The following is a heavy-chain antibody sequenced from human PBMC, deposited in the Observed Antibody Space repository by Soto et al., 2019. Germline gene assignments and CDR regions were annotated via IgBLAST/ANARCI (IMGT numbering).Heavy chain of an antibody. V-gene: IGHV4-30-4*01. D-gene: IGHD3-10*01. CDR2: IYYSGST. CDR3: ARDYYGSGSYYNVTAPFDDY. Sequence: QVQLQESGPGLVKPSQTLSLTCTVSGGSISSGDYYWSWIRQPPGKGLEWIGYIYYSGSTYYNPSLKSRVTISVDTSTNQFSLKLSSVTAADTAVYYCARDYYGSGSYYNVTAPFDDYWGQGTLGHRLL. J-gene: IGHJ4*02. CDR1: GGSISSGDYY.